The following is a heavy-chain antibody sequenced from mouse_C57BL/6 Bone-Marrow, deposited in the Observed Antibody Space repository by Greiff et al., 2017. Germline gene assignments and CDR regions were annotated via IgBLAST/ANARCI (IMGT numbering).Heavy chain of an antibody. CDR3: ARRMDY. V-gene: IGHV1-54*01. CDR1: GYAFTNYL. J-gene: IGHJ4*01. CDR2: LNPGSGGT. Sequence: VQLQESGAELVRPGTSVKVSCKASGYAFTNYLIEWVKQRPGQGLEWIGVLNPGSGGTNYNEKFKGKATLTADKSSSTAYMQLSSLTSEDSAVYFCARRMDYWGQGTSVTVSS.